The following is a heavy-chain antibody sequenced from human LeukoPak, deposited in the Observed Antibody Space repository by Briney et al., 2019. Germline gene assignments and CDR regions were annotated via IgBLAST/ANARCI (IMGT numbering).Heavy chain of an antibody. CDR3: ARARESMRTADSFFDF. V-gene: IGHV4-30-2*01. CDR1: GDSISSGDYS. D-gene: IGHD3-22*01. J-gene: IGHJ4*02. Sequence: SQTLSLTCGVSGDSISSGDYSWSWIRQPPGNGLEWIGYIYHSGHTNYNPSLKSRISISVDRSKNQFSLKLRSVTAADTAVYYCARARESMRTADSFFDFWGQGILVTVSS. CDR2: IYHSGHT.